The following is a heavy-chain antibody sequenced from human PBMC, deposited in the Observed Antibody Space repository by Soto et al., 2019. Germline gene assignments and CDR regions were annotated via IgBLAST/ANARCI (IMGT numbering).Heavy chain of an antibody. CDR3: AKDLGLGGSWDYGMDV. J-gene: IGHJ6*02. CDR1: GFTFSSYG. D-gene: IGHD6-13*01. CDR2: ISYDGSNK. V-gene: IGHV3-30*18. Sequence: GGSLRLSCAASGFTFSSYGMHWVRQAPGKGLEWVAVISYDGSNKYYADSVKGRFTISRDNSKNTLYLQMNSLRAEDTAVYYCAKDLGLGGSWDYGMDVWGQGTMVTVSS.